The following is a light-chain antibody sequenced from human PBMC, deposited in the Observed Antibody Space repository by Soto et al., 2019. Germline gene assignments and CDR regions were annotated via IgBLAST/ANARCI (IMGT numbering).Light chain of an antibody. J-gene: IGKJ1*01. CDR3: QQYNNWPPWT. CDR2: GAS. Sequence: EIVMTQSPAILSVSPGERATLSCRASQSVRSNLAWYQQKPGQAPRLLIFGASTRATGIPARFSGSGSGTEFTLTINSLQSEDFAVYYCQQYNNWPPWTFGQGTKVDIK. V-gene: IGKV3-15*01. CDR1: QSVRSN.